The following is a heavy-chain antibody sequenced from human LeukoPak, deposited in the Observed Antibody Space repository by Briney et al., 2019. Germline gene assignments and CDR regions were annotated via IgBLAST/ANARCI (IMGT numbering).Heavy chain of an antibody. CDR1: GFTFSSYS. Sequence: GGSLRLSRAASGFTFSSYSMNWVRQAPGKGLEWVSSISSSSSYIYYADSVKGRFTISRDNAKNSLYLQMNSLRAEDTAVYYCAREDFGVVTVYYGMDVWGQGTTVTVSS. D-gene: IGHD3-3*01. CDR3: AREDFGVVTVYYGMDV. CDR2: ISSSSSYI. V-gene: IGHV3-21*01. J-gene: IGHJ6*02.